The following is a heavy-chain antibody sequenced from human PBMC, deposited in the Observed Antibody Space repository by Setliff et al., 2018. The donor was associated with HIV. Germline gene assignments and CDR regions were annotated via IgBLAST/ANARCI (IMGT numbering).Heavy chain of an antibody. D-gene: IGHD3-10*01. CDR1: GDSVNDRSYF. Sequence: SETLSLTCTVSGDSVNDRSYFWGWIRQPPGKGLEWIGTFYYNGDSRYNPSLRSRVVISLDTSKNQFSLKLGSVTAADTAVYYCARAISTPSYYYHMDVWGTGTPVTVSS. CDR2: FYYNGDS. CDR3: ARAISTPSYYYHMDV. J-gene: IGHJ6*03. V-gene: IGHV4-39*07.